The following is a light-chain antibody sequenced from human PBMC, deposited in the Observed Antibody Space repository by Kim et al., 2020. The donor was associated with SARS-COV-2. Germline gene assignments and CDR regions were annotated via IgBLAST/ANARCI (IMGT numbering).Light chain of an antibody. CDR1: KLGDKY. CDR2: QAN. CDR3: QAWDSSTHNYV. Sequence: SYELTQPPSVSVSPGQTASITCSGYKLGDKYVSWYHQKPGQSPVVVIYQANQRPSGIPERFSGSNSGNTATLTISGTQAMDEADYYCQAWDSSTHNYVFGTGTKVTVL. V-gene: IGLV3-1*01. J-gene: IGLJ1*01.